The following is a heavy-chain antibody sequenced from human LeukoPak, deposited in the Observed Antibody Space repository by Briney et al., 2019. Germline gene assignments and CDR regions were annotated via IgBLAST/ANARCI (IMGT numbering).Heavy chain of an antibody. CDR2: IDPSDSYT. Sequence: GESLRISCKGSGYIFTNYWISWVRQMPRKGLEWMGRIDPSDSYTNYSPSFQGHVTISADTSIGTAYLQWSSLKASDTAMYYCVRQGTHIAAAGIDYWGQGTLVTVSS. CDR1: GYIFTNYW. CDR3: VRQGTHIAAAGIDY. D-gene: IGHD6-13*01. J-gene: IGHJ4*02. V-gene: IGHV5-10-1*01.